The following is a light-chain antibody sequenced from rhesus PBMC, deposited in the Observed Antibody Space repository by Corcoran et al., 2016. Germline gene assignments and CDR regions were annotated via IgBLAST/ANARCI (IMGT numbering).Light chain of an antibody. Sequence: QAAPTQSPSVSGSAGQSVTISCTGTSSDIGYYNAVSWYQQHPGKAPKLRICEVSHRPSGGSDRFAGSMSGNTSSLTISWLQAEDEADYYCSSYAGNGAYIFGTGTRLTVL. V-gene: IGLV2-19*02. CDR1: SSDIGYYNA. CDR2: EVS. J-gene: IGLJ1*01. CDR3: SSYAGNGAYI.